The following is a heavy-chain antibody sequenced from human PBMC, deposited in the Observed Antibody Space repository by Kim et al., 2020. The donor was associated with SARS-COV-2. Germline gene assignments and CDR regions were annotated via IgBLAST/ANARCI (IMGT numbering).Heavy chain of an antibody. CDR1: GFTFGDYA. Sequence: GGSLRLSCAASGFTFGDYAMHWVRQAPGKGLEWVSGISWNSGSIGYADSVKGRFTISRDNAKNSLYLQMNSLRAEDTALYYCAKFLDPDPVDYYYYGMDVWGQGTTVTVSS. J-gene: IGHJ6*02. CDR2: ISWNSGSI. V-gene: IGHV3-9*01. CDR3: AKFLDPDPVDYYYYGMDV.